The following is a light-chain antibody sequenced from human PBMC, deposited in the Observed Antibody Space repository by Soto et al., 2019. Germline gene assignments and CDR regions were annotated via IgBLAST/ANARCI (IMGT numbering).Light chain of an antibody. Sequence: EIVLTLSPGTLSLSPGERATLSCRASQSVSSNYLAWYQQKPGQAPGLLIHGASSRATGIPDRFSGSGSGTDFTLTISRLEPEDFAVYYCHQYGTSPWTFGQGTKVDIK. CDR2: GAS. CDR1: QSVSSNY. J-gene: IGKJ1*01. V-gene: IGKV3-20*01. CDR3: HQYGTSPWT.